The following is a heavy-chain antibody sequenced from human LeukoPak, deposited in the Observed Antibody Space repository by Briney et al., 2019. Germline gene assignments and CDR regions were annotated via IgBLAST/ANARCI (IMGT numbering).Heavy chain of an antibody. CDR3: AKDICGGNCYPHGGY. CDR2: IPYDGSNK. CDR1: VFTFSNYG. V-gene: IGHV3-30*02. Sequence: GGSLRLSCAASVFTFSNYGMHWVRQAPGKGLEWVAFIPYDGSNKYYADSLQGRFTISRDNSMNTLYLQMSSLRAEDTAIYYCAKDICGGNCYPHGGYWGQGTLVTVSS. J-gene: IGHJ4*02. D-gene: IGHD2-21*01.